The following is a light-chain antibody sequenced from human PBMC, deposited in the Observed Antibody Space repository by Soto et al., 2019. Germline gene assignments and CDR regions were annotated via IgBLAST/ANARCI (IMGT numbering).Light chain of an antibody. CDR3: SSYTSFSTPFYV. CDR1: SSDVGGYTY. J-gene: IGLJ1*01. CDR2: DVS. Sequence: QSALTQPDSVSGSPGQSITISCTGTSSDVGGYTYVSWYQQHPGKAPKLMIYDVSNRPSGVSNRFSGSKSGNTASLTLSGLQAEYEADYYCSSYTSFSTPFYVFGTGTKVTVL. V-gene: IGLV2-14*01.